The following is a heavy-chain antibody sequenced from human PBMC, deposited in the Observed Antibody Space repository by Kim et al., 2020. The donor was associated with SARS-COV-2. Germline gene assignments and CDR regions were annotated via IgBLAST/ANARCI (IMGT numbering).Heavy chain of an antibody. J-gene: IGHJ4*02. CDR1: GFTFSSYA. CDR2: ISYDGSNK. V-gene: IGHV3-30*04. D-gene: IGHD3-22*01. CDR3: ARALSRYYYFDY. Sequence: GGSLRLSCAASGFTFSSYAMHWVRQAPGKGLEWVAVISYDGSNKYYADSVKGRFTISRDNSKNTLYLQMNSLRAEDTAVYYCARALSRYYYFDYWGQGTLVTVSS.